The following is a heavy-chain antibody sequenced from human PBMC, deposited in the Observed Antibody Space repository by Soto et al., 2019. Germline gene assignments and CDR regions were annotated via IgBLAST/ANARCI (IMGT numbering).Heavy chain of an antibody. Sequence: GGSVRLSCAASGFTFNTYSMNWVRQAPGKGLEWVSSISSSTSYIYYADSVKGRFTISRDNAKNSLYLQMNSLRDEDTAIYCCARDARVFGVVVAAIDYWGQGTQVTVSS. V-gene: IGHV3-21*01. CDR3: ARDARVFGVVVAAIDY. J-gene: IGHJ4*02. CDR2: ISSSTSYI. CDR1: GFTFNTYS. D-gene: IGHD2-15*01.